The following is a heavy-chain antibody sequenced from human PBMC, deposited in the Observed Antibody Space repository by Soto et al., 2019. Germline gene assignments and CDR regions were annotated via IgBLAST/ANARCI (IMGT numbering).Heavy chain of an antibody. CDR1: GYTFSTYG. D-gene: IGHD2-2*02. CDR2: INPIKGDT. Sequence: ASVKVSCKASGYTFSTYGITWVRQAPGQGLDWMGWINPIKGDTNSAAIFQDRVTMTTDTSTGTAYMELRSLKSDDTAVYYCARVKVPAAILGAFDLWGQGTLVTVSS. V-gene: IGHV1-18*01. CDR3: ARVKVPAAILGAFDL. J-gene: IGHJ3*01.